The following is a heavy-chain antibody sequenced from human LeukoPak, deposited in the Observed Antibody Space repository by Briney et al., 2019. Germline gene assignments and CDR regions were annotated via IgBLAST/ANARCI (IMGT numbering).Heavy chain of an antibody. CDR1: GFTFSSYG. V-gene: IGHV3-30*02. CDR3: AKEHYVFGGQSL. J-gene: IGHJ4*02. Sequence: GGSLRLSCAASGFTFSSYGMHWVRQAPGKGLGWVAFIRNDGSNTYYADSVKGRFTISRENSKNTLYLQMNSLRAEDTAVYYCAKEHYVFGGQSLWGQGTLVTVSS. CDR2: IRNDGSNT. D-gene: IGHD3-10*02.